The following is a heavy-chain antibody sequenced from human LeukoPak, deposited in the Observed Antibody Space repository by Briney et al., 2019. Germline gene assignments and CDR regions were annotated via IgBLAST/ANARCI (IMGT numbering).Heavy chain of an antibody. J-gene: IGHJ4*02. CDR1: GFTVSSNY. V-gene: IGHV3-23*01. Sequence: PGGSLRLSCAASGFTVSSNYMSWVRQAPGKGLEWVSGISGSGDSTYYVDSVKGRFTISRDNSKSTLYLHMNSLRAEDTAIYYCAKQRSEVPVAASNYWGQGTLVTVSS. D-gene: IGHD1-14*01. CDR2: ISGSGDST. CDR3: AKQRSEVPVAASNY.